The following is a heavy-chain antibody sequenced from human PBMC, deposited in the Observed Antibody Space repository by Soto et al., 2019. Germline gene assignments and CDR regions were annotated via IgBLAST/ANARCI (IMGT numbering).Heavy chain of an antibody. D-gene: IGHD3-10*01. V-gene: IGHV1-2*02. Sequence: ASVTVSCKASGYSFSGYYMNWVRQAPGQGLEWMGWIKPSSGGTDYAQKFQGRVTMTRDTSISTAYMELRGLRYDDTAVYYCARTRGVIPRVTYNWFDPWGQGTLGTVSA. CDR2: IKPSSGGT. CDR3: ARTRGVIPRVTYNWFDP. CDR1: GYSFSGYY. J-gene: IGHJ5*02.